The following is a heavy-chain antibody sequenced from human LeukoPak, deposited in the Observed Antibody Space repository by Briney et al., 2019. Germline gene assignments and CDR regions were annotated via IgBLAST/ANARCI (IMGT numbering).Heavy chain of an antibody. CDR1: GFTFSSYG. CDR3: AKGVDILTGYYDY. Sequence: SGGSLRLSCAASGFTFSSYGMHWVRQAPGKGLEWVAFIRYDGSNKYYADSVKGRFTISRDNSKNTLYLQMNSLRAEDTAVYCCAKGVDILTGYYDYWGQGTLVTVSS. J-gene: IGHJ4*02. V-gene: IGHV3-30*02. CDR2: IRYDGSNK. D-gene: IGHD3-9*01.